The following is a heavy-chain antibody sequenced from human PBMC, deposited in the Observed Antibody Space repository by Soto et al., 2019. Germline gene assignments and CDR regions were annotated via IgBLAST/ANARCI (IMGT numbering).Heavy chain of an antibody. Sequence: PGGSLRLSCTASGFNFGDYAMSWVRQSPRKGLEWVGFIRSKAYGGTTKYAASVKGRFTISRDDSNSIAYLQMNSLKTEDTAVYYCTRHFTLVDYGSGTYVLSWSDPWGQGTLVTVSS. J-gene: IGHJ5*02. D-gene: IGHD3-16*01. V-gene: IGHV3-49*04. CDR2: IRSKAYGGTT. CDR3: TRHFTLVDYGSGTYVLSWSDP. CDR1: GFNFGDYA.